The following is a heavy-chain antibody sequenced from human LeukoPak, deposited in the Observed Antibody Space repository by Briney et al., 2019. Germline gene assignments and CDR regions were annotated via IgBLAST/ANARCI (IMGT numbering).Heavy chain of an antibody. J-gene: IGHJ4*02. V-gene: IGHV3-23*01. Sequence: PGGSLRLSCGASGFTFDDYTMHWVRQAPGKGLEWVSAISASGDTTYYADSVRGRFTISRDNSKNTLYLQMNSLRAGDTALYYCAKESLRGHSYGFDNWGQGTLVTVSS. CDR1: GFTFDDYT. D-gene: IGHD5-18*01. CDR3: AKESLRGHSYGFDN. CDR2: ISASGDTT.